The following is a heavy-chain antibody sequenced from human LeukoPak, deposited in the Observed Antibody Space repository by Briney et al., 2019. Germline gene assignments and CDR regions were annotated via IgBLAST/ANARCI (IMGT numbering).Heavy chain of an antibody. CDR1: GFTFSRYW. V-gene: IGHV3-7*01. J-gene: IGHJ6*03. CDR2: IKQLGSEK. D-gene: IGHD5-24*01. CDR3: ARVWGPKPDMPAINYHFYYYMDV. Sequence: GGSLRPSCAPSGFTFSRYWMSWVRQASGKGLEWVANIKQLGSEKYFVDSVRGRFTISGDNAKNSLYIQMNTLRAEDTAVYYCARVWGPKPDMPAINYHFYYYMDVWGKGTTVTVSS.